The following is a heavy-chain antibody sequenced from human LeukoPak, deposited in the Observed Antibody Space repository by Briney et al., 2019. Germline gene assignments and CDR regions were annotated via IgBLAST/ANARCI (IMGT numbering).Heavy chain of an antibody. CDR2: IDKDGSEK. D-gene: IGHD3-10*01. CDR3: ATYTQYFGAPGTDY. CDR1: GFTFSNYW. Sequence: AGSLRLSCTVSGFTFSNYWMRWDRQAPGKGLKWLASIDKDGSEKRYVDSAKGRFTISRDNTKNSVYLQMTSLGAEDTAVYYCATYTQYFGAPGTDYWGQGTLVTVSS. V-gene: IGHV3-7*01. J-gene: IGHJ4*02.